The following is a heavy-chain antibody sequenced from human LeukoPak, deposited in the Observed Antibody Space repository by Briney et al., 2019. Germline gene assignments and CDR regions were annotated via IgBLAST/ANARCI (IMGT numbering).Heavy chain of an antibody. Sequence: GASVKVSCKTSGYTFTGYYMHWVRQAPGQGLEWMGWINPNSGGTNYAQKFQGRVTMTRDTSISTAYMELSRLRSDDTAVYYCARVRSSRIGHFDYWGQGTLVTVSS. J-gene: IGHJ4*02. CDR2: INPNSGGT. V-gene: IGHV1-2*02. CDR1: GYTFTGYY. D-gene: IGHD6-13*01. CDR3: ARVRSSRIGHFDY.